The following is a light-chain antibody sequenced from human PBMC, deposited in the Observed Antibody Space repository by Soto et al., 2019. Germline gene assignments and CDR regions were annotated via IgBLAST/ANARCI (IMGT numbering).Light chain of an antibody. V-gene: IGKV1-33*01. CDR1: QDISKY. J-gene: IGKJ2*01. CDR3: QQYKHNRPYS. CDR2: DAS. Sequence: DIQMTQSPSSLSASVGDRVTITCQASQDISKYLNWYQQKPGRAPKLPIYDASPLETGVPSRFSGSGSGIYFTITISSLQPEDIATYYYQQYKHNRPYSFGQGTKVEIK.